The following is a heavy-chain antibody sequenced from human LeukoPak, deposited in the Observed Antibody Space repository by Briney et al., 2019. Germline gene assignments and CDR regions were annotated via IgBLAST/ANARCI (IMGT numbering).Heavy chain of an antibody. D-gene: IGHD3-10*01. CDR2: IYHSGST. CDR3: ARDYYGLDY. J-gene: IGHJ4*02. CDR1: GGSISSSNW. V-gene: IGHV4-4*02. Sequence: SETLSLTCAVSGGSISSSNWWSWVRQPPGKGLEWIGEIYHSGSTNYNPSLRSRVTISVDNSKNQFSLKLTSVTAADTAVYYCARDYYGLDYWGQGTLVTVSS.